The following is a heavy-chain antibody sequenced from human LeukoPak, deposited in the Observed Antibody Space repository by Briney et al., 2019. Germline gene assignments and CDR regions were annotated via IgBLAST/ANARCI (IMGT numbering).Heavy chain of an antibody. D-gene: IGHD2-2*01. CDR2: IKQDGSEK. J-gene: IGHJ5*02. CDR3: ARDYCSSTSCYANWFDP. Sequence: GGSLRLSCAASGFTFSSYWMSWVRQAQGRGLEWVPNIKQDGSEKYYVDSVKGRFTISRDNAKNSLYLQMNSLRAEDTAVYYCARDYCSSTSCYANWFDPWGQGTLVTVSS. V-gene: IGHV3-7*01. CDR1: GFTFSSYW.